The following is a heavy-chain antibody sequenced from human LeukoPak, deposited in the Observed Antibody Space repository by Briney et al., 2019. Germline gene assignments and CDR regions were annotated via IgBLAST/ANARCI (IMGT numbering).Heavy chain of an antibody. V-gene: IGHV1-46*01. J-gene: IGHJ4*02. D-gene: IGHD5-18*01. CDR2: INPSGGST. CDR1: GYTFTNYY. Sequence: ASVKVSCKASGYTFTNYYMHWVRRAPGQGLEWMGVINPSGGSTRYAQKFQGRVTMTRDTSTSTVYMGLSSLRSGDTAVYYCARGYSYGYVDYWGQGTLVTVSS. CDR3: ARGYSYGYVDY.